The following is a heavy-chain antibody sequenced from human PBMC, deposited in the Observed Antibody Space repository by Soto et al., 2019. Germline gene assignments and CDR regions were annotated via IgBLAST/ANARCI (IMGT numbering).Heavy chain of an antibody. Sequence: QVQLVQSGAEVKKPGSSVKVSCKASGGTFNSYGISWVRQAPGQGLEWMGGIIPVLRTANYAQTFQGRVTITADESTSTADMELSSLRAEDTAVYYWAREGTGVAFTVFYYFDYCGQGTLVTVS. CDR3: AREGTGVAFTVFYYFDY. V-gene: IGHV1-69*01. CDR1: GGTFNSYG. J-gene: IGHJ4*02. D-gene: IGHD3-3*01. CDR2: IIPVLRTA.